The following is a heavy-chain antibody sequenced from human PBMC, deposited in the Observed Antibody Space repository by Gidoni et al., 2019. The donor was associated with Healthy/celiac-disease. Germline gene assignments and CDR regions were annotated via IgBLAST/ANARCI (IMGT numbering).Heavy chain of an antibody. D-gene: IGHD6-19*01. V-gene: IGHV3-30*18. Sequence: QVQLVESGGGVVQPGRSLRLSCAASGFTFSSSGMHWVRQAPGKGLEWVAVISYDGSNKYYADSVKGRFTISRDNSKNTLYLQMNSLRAEDTAVYYCAKDLLRPVAGTYYYYYYGMDVWGQGTTVTVSS. CDR3: AKDLLRPVAGTYYYYYYGMDV. J-gene: IGHJ6*02. CDR2: ISYDGSNK. CDR1: GFTFSSSG.